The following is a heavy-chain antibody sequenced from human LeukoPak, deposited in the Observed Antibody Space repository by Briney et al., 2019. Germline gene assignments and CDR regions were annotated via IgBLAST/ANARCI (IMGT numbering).Heavy chain of an antibody. J-gene: IGHJ4*02. Sequence: GGSLRLSCAASGFTFSNYYMHWVRQVPGKGLVWVSHINGDGSTTGYGDSVKGRFTISRDNAKNMLYLQMNSLRAEDTAVYYCANILGGSLSHPLYWGQGTLVTVSS. CDR2: INGDGSTT. D-gene: IGHD1-26*01. CDR3: ANILGGSLSHPLY. CDR1: GFTFSNYY. V-gene: IGHV3-74*01.